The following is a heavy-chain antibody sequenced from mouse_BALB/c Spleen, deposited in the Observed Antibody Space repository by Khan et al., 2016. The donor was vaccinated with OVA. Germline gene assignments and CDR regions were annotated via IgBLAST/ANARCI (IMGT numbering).Heavy chain of an antibody. J-gene: IGHJ2*01. D-gene: IGHD1-2*01. V-gene: IGHV3-1*02. CDR1: GYSITSGYG. CDR3: ARAARIKY. CDR2: ISYSGST. Sequence: VQLKQSGPGLVKPSQSLSLTCTVTGYSITSGYGWYWIRQLPGNKQEWMCYISYSGSTNYNPSFKSRISITRDTSTNQSFLQLNSVTTEDTATYYCARAARIKYWGQGTTLTVSS.